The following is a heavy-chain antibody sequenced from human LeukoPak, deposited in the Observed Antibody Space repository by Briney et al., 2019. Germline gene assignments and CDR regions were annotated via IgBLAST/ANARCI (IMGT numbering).Heavy chain of an antibody. CDR3: TPAPTTVVKRGFDY. J-gene: IGHJ4*02. D-gene: IGHD4-23*01. Sequence: GGSLRLSCAASGFTFSSYWMSWVRQAPGKGLEWVANIKQDGSEKYYVDSVKGRFTISRDNAKNSLYLQMNSLRAEDTAVYYCTPAPTTVVKRGFDYWGQGTLVTVSS. V-gene: IGHV3-7*01. CDR2: IKQDGSEK. CDR1: GFTFSSYW.